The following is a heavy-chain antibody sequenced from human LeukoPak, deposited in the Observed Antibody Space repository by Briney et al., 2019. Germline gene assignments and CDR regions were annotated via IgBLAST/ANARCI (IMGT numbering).Heavy chain of an antibody. V-gene: IGHV1-69*04. Sequence: ASVKVSCKASGGTFNSYAISWVRQAPGQGLEWMGRIIPILGIANYAQKFQGRVTITADKSTSTADMELSSLRSEDTAVYYCARYGGSGFNWFDPWGQGTLVTGSS. CDR2: IIPILGIA. CDR3: ARYGGSGFNWFDP. J-gene: IGHJ5*02. D-gene: IGHD6-19*01. CDR1: GGTFNSYA.